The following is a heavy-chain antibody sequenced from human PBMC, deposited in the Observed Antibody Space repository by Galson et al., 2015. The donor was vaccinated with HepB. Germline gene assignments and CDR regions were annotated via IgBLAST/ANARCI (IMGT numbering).Heavy chain of an antibody. D-gene: IGHD3-3*01. J-gene: IGHJ4*02. CDR2: ISYDGSNK. CDR3: ARSPELYDFWSGYYFDY. CDR1: GFTFSSNA. Sequence: SLRLSCAASGFTFSSNAMHWVRQAPGKGLEWVAVISYDGSNKYYADSVKGRFTISRDNSKNTLYLQMNSLRAEDTAVYHCARSPELYDFWSGYYFDYWGQGTLVTVSS. V-gene: IGHV3-30-3*01.